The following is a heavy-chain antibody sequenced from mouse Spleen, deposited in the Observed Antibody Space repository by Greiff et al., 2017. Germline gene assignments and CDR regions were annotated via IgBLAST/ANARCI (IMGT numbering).Heavy chain of an antibody. V-gene: IGHV5-9*04. CDR3: ARTNDGYYPYAMDY. D-gene: IGHD2-3*01. J-gene: IGHJ4*01. CDR2: ISSGGGNT. CDR1: GFTFSSYA. Sequence: EVKLMESGGGLVKPGGSLKLSCAASGFTFSSYAMSWVRQTPEKRLEWVATISSGGGNTYYPDSVKGRFTISRDNAKNTLYLQMSSLKSEDTAMYYCARTNDGYYPYAMDYWGQGTSVTVSS.